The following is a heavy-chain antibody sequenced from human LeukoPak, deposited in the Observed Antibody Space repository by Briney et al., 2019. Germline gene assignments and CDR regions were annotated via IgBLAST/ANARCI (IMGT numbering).Heavy chain of an antibody. CDR2: IYYSGST. D-gene: IGHD3-16*01. CDR3: ARDQTFGGGSFDY. CDR1: GGSISSSSYY. Sequence: PSETLSLTCTVSGGSISSSSYYWGWIRQPPGKGLEWIGSIYYSGSTYYNPSLKSRVTISIDTSKNQFSLKLSSVTAADTAVYYCARDQTFGGGSFDYWGQGTLVTVSS. V-gene: IGHV4-39*07. J-gene: IGHJ4*02.